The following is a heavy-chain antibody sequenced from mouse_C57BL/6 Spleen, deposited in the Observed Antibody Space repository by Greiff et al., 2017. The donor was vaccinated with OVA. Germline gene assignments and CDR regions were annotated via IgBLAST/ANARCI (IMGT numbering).Heavy chain of an antibody. V-gene: IGHV1-15*01. CDR3: TRRGPYYSNYVNYAMDY. D-gene: IGHD2-5*01. Sequence: VQGVESGAELVRPGASVTLSCKASGYTFTDYEMHWVKQTPVHGLEWIGAIDPETGGTAYNQKFKGKAILTADKSSSTAYMELRSLTSEDSAVYYCTRRGPYYSNYVNYAMDYWGQGTSVTVSS. J-gene: IGHJ4*01. CDR2: IDPETGGT. CDR1: GYTFTDYE.